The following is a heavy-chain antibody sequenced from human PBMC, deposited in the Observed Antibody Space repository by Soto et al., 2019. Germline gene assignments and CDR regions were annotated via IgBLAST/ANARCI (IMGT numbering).Heavy chain of an antibody. CDR2: ISGSGGST. J-gene: IGHJ5*02. Sequence: PGGSLRLSCAASGFTFSSYAMSWARQAPGKGLEWVSAISGSGGSTYSADSVKGRFTISRDNSKNTLYLQMNSLRVEDTAVYYCAKSSSLVVPAAQLDPSGHGTLVTVSS. CDR3: AKSSSLVVPAAQLDP. V-gene: IGHV3-23*01. CDR1: GFTFSSYA. D-gene: IGHD2-2*01.